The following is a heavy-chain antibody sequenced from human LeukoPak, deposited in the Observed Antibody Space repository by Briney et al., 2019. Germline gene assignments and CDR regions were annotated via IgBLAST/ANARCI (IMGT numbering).Heavy chain of an antibody. CDR3: ARDQNYYDTNTYYGIDF. D-gene: IGHD3-22*01. CDR1: GYTFTGHY. J-gene: IGHJ4*02. CDR2: INANNGAT. V-gene: IGHV1-2*02. Sequence: GASLKVSCKTSGYTFTGHYIHWVRQAPGQALEWIGWINANNGATHCAKKFQDRVTMTRDTSISTVYMELSRLTSDDTAVYYCARDQNYYDTNTYYGIDFWGQGTLVTVSS.